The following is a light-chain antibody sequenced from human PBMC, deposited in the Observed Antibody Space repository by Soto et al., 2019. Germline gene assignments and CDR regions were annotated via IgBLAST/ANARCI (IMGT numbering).Light chain of an antibody. Sequence: QSVLTQPPSASVTPGQSVTVSCSGASSNIGKHPVNWYQQVPRAAPKLLIYRDDQRPSGVSDRFTASKSGASASLAIRGLQSEDEADYYCATWDDGLGAPLFGGGTKLTVL. J-gene: IGLJ2*01. V-gene: IGLV1-44*01. CDR1: SSNIGKHP. CDR3: ATWDDGLGAPL. CDR2: RDD.